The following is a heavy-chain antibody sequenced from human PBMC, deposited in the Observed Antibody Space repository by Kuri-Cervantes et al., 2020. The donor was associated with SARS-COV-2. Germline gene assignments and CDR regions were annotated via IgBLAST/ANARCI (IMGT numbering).Heavy chain of an antibody. CDR1: GCSISSYY. CDR3: ATVSDYYDSSGYFLDFDY. D-gene: IGHD3-22*01. J-gene: IGHJ4*02. V-gene: IGHV3-21*01. Sequence: ETLSLTCTVSGCSISSYYWSWVRQAPGKGLEWVSSISSSSSYIYYADSVKGRFTISRDNAKNSLYLQMNSLRAEDTAVYYCATVSDYYDSSGYFLDFDYWGQGTLVTVSS. CDR2: ISSSSSYI.